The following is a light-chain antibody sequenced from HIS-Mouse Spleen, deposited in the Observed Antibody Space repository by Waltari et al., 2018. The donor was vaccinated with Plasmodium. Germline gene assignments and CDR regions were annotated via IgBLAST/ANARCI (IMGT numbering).Light chain of an antibody. V-gene: IGKV3-20*01. J-gene: IGKJ5*01. CDR2: GAS. CDR3: QQYGSSPIT. Sequence: IVLTQSPGTLSLSPGERATLSFRSLQSVSSSYLAWYQQKPVQAPRLLISGASSRATGIPDRFSGSGSGTDFTLTISRLEPEDFAVYYCQQYGSSPITFGQGTRLEIK. CDR1: QSVSSSY.